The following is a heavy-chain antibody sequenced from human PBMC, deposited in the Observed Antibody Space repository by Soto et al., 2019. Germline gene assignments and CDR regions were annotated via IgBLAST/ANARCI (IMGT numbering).Heavy chain of an antibody. V-gene: IGHV3-74*03. CDR3: AEGYSGYDYAY. J-gene: IGHJ4*02. CDR1: GFTFSSYW. Sequence: GGSLRLSCAASGFTFSSYWMHWVRQAPGKGLVWVSRINSDGSSRTYADSVKGRFTISRDNAKNTLYLQMNSLRAEDTAVYFCAEGYSGYDYAYWGQGSLVTVSS. CDR2: INSDGSSR. D-gene: IGHD5-12*01.